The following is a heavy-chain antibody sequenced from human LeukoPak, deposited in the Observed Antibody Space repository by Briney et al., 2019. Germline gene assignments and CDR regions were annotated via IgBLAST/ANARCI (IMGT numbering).Heavy chain of an antibody. J-gene: IGHJ4*02. V-gene: IGHV4-59*01. CDR1: GGSISSYY. Sequence: SETLSLTSTVSGGSISSYYWSWIRQPPGKGLEWIGYIYYSGSTNYNPSLKSRVTISVDTSKNQFSLKLSSVTAADTAVYYCAGGYGSGSFDYWGQGTLVTVSS. CDR2: IYYSGST. CDR3: AGGYGSGSFDY. D-gene: IGHD3-10*01.